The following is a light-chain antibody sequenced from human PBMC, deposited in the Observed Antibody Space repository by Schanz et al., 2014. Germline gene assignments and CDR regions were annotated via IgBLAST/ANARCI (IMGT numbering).Light chain of an antibody. CDR3: SSYAGINNWVV. J-gene: IGLJ2*01. Sequence: QSALTQPASVSGSPGQSITISCTGTSSDVGSYNLVSWYQQHPGKAPKLMIYEVSQWPSGVSDRFSGSKSGNTASLTISGLQAEDEADYYCSSYAGINNWVVFGGGTKLTVL. V-gene: IGLV2-23*02. CDR1: SSDVGSYNL. CDR2: EVS.